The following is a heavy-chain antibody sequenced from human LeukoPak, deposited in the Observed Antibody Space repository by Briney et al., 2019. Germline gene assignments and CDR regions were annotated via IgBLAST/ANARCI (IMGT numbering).Heavy chain of an antibody. V-gene: IGHV1-2*02. Sequence: RASAKVSCKASGYTFTGKFIHWVRQAPGQGLEWMGWIDPNSGGTDYAQKFRGRVTMTRDTSTSTAYMDLSSLISDDTAVYYCARDREGLAYFDYWGQGTLVTVSS. CDR1: GYTFTGKF. J-gene: IGHJ4*02. CDR2: IDPNSGGT. D-gene: IGHD3/OR15-3a*01. CDR3: ARDREGLAYFDY.